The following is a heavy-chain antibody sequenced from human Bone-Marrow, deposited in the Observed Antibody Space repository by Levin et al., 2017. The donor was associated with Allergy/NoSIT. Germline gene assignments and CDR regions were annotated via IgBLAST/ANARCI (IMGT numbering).Heavy chain of an antibody. Sequence: ASVKVSCKASGYTFTTYYMHWVRQAPGQGLEWMGIINPSDGSTSYAQKFQGRVTVTRDTSTSTVYMELSSLRSEDTARYYCARDEAVVVPGAQQRYYYGMDVWGQGTTVTVSS. D-gene: IGHD2-2*01. CDR3: ARDEAVVVPGAQQRYYYGMDV. CDR1: GYTFTTYY. CDR2: INPSDGST. V-gene: IGHV1-46*01. J-gene: IGHJ6*02.